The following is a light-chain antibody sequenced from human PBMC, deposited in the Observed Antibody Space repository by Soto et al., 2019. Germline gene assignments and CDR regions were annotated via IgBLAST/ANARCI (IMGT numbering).Light chain of an antibody. CDR2: GAS. V-gene: IGKV1-6*01. CDR3: IHHYSQPFT. Sequence: AIQMTQSPSSLSASVGDRVTITCRASQGIRNELGWYQQKPGKAPKLLLYGASSLQTGVSSRFSGSGSGTDFTLTISSLQPEVFATYSSIHHYSQPFTSGQGTKLEIK. CDR1: QGIRNE. J-gene: IGKJ2*01.